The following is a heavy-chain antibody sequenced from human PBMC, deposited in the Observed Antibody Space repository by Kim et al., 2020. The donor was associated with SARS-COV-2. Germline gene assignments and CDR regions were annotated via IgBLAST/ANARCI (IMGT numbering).Heavy chain of an antibody. Sequence: GGSLRLSCAASGFTFSSFGMHWVRQAPGKGLEWVAVISYDGNIKYYGDSVKGRFTISRDNSKNTLYLQMNSLRAEDTAVYYCARDEYCSGGNCPRGVFDYWGQGTLVTVSS. V-gene: IGHV3-33*05. CDR3: ARDEYCSGGNCPRGVFDY. CDR2: ISYDGNIK. J-gene: IGHJ4*02. CDR1: GFTFSSFG. D-gene: IGHD2-15*01.